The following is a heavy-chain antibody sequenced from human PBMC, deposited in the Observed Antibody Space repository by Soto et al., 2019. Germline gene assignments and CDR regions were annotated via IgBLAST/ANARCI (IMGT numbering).Heavy chain of an antibody. CDR2: IYYSGST. CDR3: ARQGPAILEACSGGSCYSVGWFDP. Sequence: SETLSLTCTVSGGSISSYYWSWIRQPPGKGLEWIGYIYYSGSTNYNPSLKSRVTISVDTSKNQFSLKLSSVTAADTAVYYCARQGPAILEACSGGSCYSVGWFDPWGQGTLVTVSS. CDR1: GGSISSYY. D-gene: IGHD2-15*01. V-gene: IGHV4-59*08. J-gene: IGHJ5*02.